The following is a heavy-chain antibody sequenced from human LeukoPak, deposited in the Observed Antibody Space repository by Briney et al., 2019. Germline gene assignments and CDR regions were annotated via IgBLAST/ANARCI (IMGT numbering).Heavy chain of an antibody. Sequence: GGSLRLSCAASGFTFSSYSMNWVRQAPGKGLEWVSSISSCSSYIYYADSVKGRFTISRDNAKNSLYLQMNSLRAEDTAVYYCARSITRTHLDAFDIWGQGTMVTVSS. CDR3: ARSITRTHLDAFDI. J-gene: IGHJ3*02. V-gene: IGHV3-21*01. CDR2: ISSCSSYI. CDR1: GFTFSSYS. D-gene: IGHD3-10*01.